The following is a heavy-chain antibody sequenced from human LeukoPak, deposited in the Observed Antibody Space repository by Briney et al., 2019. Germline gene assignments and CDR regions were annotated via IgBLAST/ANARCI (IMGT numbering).Heavy chain of an antibody. CDR2: IKSKTDGETT. Sequence: GGPLRLSCVDSGFTFTNAWMSWVRQAPGKGLEWIGRIKSKTDGETTNYAEPVRGRFTISRDDSKSAVYLQMNSLKIEDTAVYYCTTDLGTYYHGSQRLIPIDYWGQGTLVTVSS. CDR3: TTDLGTYYHGSQRLIPIDY. J-gene: IGHJ4*02. V-gene: IGHV3-15*01. D-gene: IGHD3-10*01. CDR1: GFTFTNAW.